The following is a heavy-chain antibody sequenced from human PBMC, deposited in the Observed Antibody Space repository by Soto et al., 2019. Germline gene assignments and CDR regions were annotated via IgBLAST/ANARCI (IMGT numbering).Heavy chain of an antibody. CDR1: GGTFSSYA. D-gene: IGHD6-13*01. CDR3: ARGEGKYSSSWYLSYYYYGMDV. CDR2: IIPIFGTA. Sequence: SVKGSCKASGGTFSSYAISWVRQAPGQGLEWMGGIIPIFGTANYAQKFQGRVTITADKSTSTAYMELSSLRSEDTAVYYCARGEGKYSSSWYLSYYYYGMDVWGQGTTVTASS. J-gene: IGHJ6*02. V-gene: IGHV1-69*06.